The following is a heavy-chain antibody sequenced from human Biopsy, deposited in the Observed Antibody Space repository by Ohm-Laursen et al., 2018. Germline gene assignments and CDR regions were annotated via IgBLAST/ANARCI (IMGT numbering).Heavy chain of an antibody. Sequence: SETLSLTCTVSGGSISSDYWSWIRQTPGKGLEWIGYIYYSGSTNYNPSLKSRVTISVDTSKNQFSLRLNSVTAADTAVYYCVRATNSTGWPYYYFYGMDVWGQGITVTVSS. CDR1: GGSISSDY. D-gene: IGHD2/OR15-2a*01. J-gene: IGHJ6*02. V-gene: IGHV4-59*01. CDR2: IYYSGST. CDR3: VRATNSTGWPYYYFYGMDV.